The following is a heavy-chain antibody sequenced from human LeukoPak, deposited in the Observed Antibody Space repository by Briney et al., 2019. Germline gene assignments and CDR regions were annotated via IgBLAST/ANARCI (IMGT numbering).Heavy chain of an antibody. J-gene: IGHJ4*02. CDR3: AREYCSSTSCYPDY. CDR2: ISYDGSNK. Sequence: GGSLRLSCAASGFIFSSYAMHWVRQAPGKGLEWVAVISYDGSNKYYADSVKGRFTISRDNSKNTLYLQMNSLRAEDTAVYYCAREYCSSTSCYPDYWGQGTLVTVSS. D-gene: IGHD2-2*01. V-gene: IGHV3-30*04. CDR1: GFIFSSYA.